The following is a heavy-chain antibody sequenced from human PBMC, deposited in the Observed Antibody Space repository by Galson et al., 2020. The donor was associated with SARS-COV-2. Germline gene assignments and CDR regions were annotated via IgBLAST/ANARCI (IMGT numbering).Heavy chain of an antibody. V-gene: IGHV1-2*04. J-gene: IGHJ3*02. Sequence: SVQVSCKASGYTFTGYYMHWVRQAPGQGHEWMGWNNPNSGGTNYAQKFQGWVTMTRDTSISTAYMELSRLRSDDTAVYYCARVPYYYDSSGYSPYAFDIWGQGTMVTVSS. CDR3: ARVPYYYDSSGYSPYAFDI. D-gene: IGHD3-22*01. CDR2: NNPNSGGT. CDR1: GYTFTGYY.